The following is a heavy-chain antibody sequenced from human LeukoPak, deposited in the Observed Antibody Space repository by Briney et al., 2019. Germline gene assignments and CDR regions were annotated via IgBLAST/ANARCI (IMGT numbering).Heavy chain of an antibody. D-gene: IGHD3-3*01. Sequence: GGSLRLSCAASGFTFSSHAMSWVRQAPGKGLEWVSAISGGGDNTYYAGSVKGRFTISRDNSKNTLYLQMNSLRAEDTALYYCAKLTYYDFWSGYQYFQHWGQGTLVTVSS. V-gene: IGHV3-23*01. CDR3: AKLTYYDFWSGYQYFQH. CDR1: GFTFSSHA. J-gene: IGHJ1*01. CDR2: ISGGGDNT.